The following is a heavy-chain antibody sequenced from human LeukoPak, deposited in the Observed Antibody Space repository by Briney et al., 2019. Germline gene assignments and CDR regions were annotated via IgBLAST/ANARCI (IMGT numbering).Heavy chain of an antibody. CDR2: IYHSGKT. J-gene: IGHJ4*02. D-gene: IGHD3-22*01. Sequence: SETLSLTCAVSGASISKTNWWSWVRQPPGKGLEWIGEIYHSGKTNYNPSLKSRVTISVDKSKNQISLKLSSVTAADTAVYYCARDAYDSSGYSFDYWGQGTLVTVSS. CDR1: GASISKTNW. V-gene: IGHV4-4*02. CDR3: ARDAYDSSGYSFDY.